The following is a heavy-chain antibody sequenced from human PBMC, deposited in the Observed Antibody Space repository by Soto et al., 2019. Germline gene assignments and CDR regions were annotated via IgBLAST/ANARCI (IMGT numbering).Heavy chain of an antibody. CDR1: GFTFSSYS. Sequence: EVQLVESGGGLVQPGGSLRLSCAASGFTFSSYSMNWVRQAPGKGLEWVSYISSSSSTIYYADSVKGRFTISRDNAKNSLYLQMNSLRDEDTAVYYCARNYDFCSGSLGYFDLWGRGTLVTVSS. J-gene: IGHJ2*01. V-gene: IGHV3-48*02. CDR2: ISSSSSTI. CDR3: ARNYDFCSGSLGYFDL. D-gene: IGHD3-3*01.